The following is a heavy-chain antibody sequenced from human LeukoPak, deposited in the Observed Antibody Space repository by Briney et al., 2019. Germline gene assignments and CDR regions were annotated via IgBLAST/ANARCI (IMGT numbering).Heavy chain of an antibody. V-gene: IGHV4-59*01. CDR2: IYYSGST. CDR1: GGSISSYY. D-gene: IGHD3/OR15-3a*01. CDR3: ARDLYDFWSGYYIEGWFDP. J-gene: IGHJ5*02. Sequence: SETLSLTCTVSGGSISSYYWSWIRQPPGKGLEWIGYIYYSGSTNYNPSLKSRVTISVDTSKNQFSLKLSSVTAADTAVYYCARDLYDFWSGYYIEGWFDPWGQGTLVTVSS.